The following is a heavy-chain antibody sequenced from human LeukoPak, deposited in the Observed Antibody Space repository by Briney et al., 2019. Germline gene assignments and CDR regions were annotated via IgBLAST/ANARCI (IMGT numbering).Heavy chain of an antibody. CDR1: GFTLSSYS. CDR2: ISSSSSYI. Sequence: GGSLRLSCAASGFTLSSYSMNWVRQAPGKGLEWVSSISSSSSYIYYADSVKGRFTISRDNAKNSLYLQMNSLRAEDTAVYYCARDYDTTCYGGGHDYWGQGTLVTVSS. D-gene: IGHD3-22*01. CDR3: ARDYDTTCYGGGHDY. J-gene: IGHJ4*02. V-gene: IGHV3-21*01.